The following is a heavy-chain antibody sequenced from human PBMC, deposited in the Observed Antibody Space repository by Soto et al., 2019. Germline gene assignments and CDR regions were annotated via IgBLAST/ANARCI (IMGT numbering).Heavy chain of an antibody. CDR2: ISSSSSYI. V-gene: IGHV3-21*01. J-gene: IGHJ6*02. CDR3: ARGIVVVQQYDNV. Sequence: LRLSCAASVFTFSSYSMNWVRQGPGKGLEWVSSISSSSSYIYYADSVKGRFTISRDNAKNSLYLQMNSLRAEDTAVYYCARGIVVVQQYDNVWGQGPTATV. D-gene: IGHD2-2*01. CDR1: VFTFSSYS.